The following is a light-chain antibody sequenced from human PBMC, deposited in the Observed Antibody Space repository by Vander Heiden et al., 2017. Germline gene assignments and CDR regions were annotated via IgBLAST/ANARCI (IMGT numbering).Light chain of an antibody. J-gene: IGLJ2*01. Sequence: QSVLTQPPSVSAAPGQKVTISCYGSSSNIGNNYVSWYQQLPGTAPKLLIYDNNKRPSGIPDRFSGSKSGTSATLGITGLQTGDEADYYCGTWDSSLSAPVFGGGTKLTVL. CDR3: GTWDSSLSAPV. V-gene: IGLV1-51*01. CDR2: DNN. CDR1: SSNIGNNY.